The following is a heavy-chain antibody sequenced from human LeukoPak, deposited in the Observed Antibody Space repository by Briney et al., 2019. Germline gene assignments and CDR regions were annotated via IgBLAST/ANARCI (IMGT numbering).Heavy chain of an antibody. CDR1: GGFDTYY. Sequence: SETLSLTCAVHGGFDTYYLTFVRQPPGKGLKWIGDVTYKGRPDYNPSLKNRVTMSINVSQRQLSLNLKSVTASDTAVYYCGAYGGDWDFGYWAQGVPVIVSS. V-gene: IGHV4-34*01. CDR2: VTYKGRP. J-gene: IGHJ4*02. CDR3: GAYGGDWDFGY. D-gene: IGHD2-21*02.